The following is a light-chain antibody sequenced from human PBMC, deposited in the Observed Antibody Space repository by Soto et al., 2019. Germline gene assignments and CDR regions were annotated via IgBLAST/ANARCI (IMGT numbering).Light chain of an antibody. J-gene: IGLJ2*01. CDR3: SSFTSRSTVV. Sequence: QSVLTQPASVSGSPGQSITISCTGTSSDVGGYNYVSWYQHHPGKAPKLMIYAVSNRPSGVSNRFSGSKSGNTASLTISGLQAEDEADYYCSSFTSRSTVVFGGGTKVTVL. CDR1: SSDVGGYNY. CDR2: AVS. V-gene: IGLV2-14*03.